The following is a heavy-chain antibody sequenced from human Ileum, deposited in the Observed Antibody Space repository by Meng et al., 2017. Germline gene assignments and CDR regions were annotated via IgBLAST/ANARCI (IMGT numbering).Heavy chain of an antibody. CDR3: LRGSGGSV. V-gene: IGHV4-4*02. J-gene: IGHJ1*01. D-gene: IGHD3-10*01. Sequence: QVQLRESGPALVKPSETLSLTCAVSGDSITNHNWWAWVRQPPGKGLEWIGEITHRGSSAYNPSIKSRVSMSIDKSKNQFSLKLTSVTAADTAVYHCLRGSGGSVWGQGTLVTVSS. CDR1: GDSITNHNW. CDR2: ITHRGSS.